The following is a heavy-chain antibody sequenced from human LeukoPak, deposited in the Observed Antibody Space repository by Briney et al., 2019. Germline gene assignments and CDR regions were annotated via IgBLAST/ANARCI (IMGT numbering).Heavy chain of an antibody. CDR3: AKDLSGSYSLPNN. J-gene: IGHJ4*02. CDR2: ISSSSITT. D-gene: IGHD1-26*01. Sequence: GGSLRLSCAASGFTFSSYTMSWVRQAPGKGLEWVSYISSSSITTYSADSVKGRSTISRDNSKNTLYLKMTSLRAEDTAVYYCAKDLSGSYSLPNNWGQGTLVTVSS. V-gene: IGHV3-48*01. CDR1: GFTFSSYT.